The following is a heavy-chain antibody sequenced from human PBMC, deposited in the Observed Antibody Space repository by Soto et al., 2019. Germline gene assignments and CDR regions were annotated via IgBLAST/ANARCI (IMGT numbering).Heavy chain of an antibody. D-gene: IGHD3-3*01. Sequence: EAQLLESGGGLVQQGGSLRLYCAASGFTFSKYAMNWVRQSPGKGLEWVSGISSSGGNTAYGDSVKGQFTISRDNSKNTIYLQMNSLRVDDAAVYVFAKGHDFWSSYSYYYGMYVWGQGTTVTVSS. V-gene: IGHV3-23*01. J-gene: IGHJ6*02. CDR1: GFTFSKYA. CDR3: AKGHDFWSSYSYYYGMYV. CDR2: ISSSGGNT.